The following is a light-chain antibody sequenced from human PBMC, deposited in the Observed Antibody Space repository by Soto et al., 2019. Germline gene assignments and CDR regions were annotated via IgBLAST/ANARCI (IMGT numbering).Light chain of an antibody. CDR2: EVN. CDR1: SSDVGGYKY. CDR3: SSYAGSNNFV. Sequence: QSALTQPPSASGSPGQSVTISCTGTSSDVGGYKYVSWYQQHPGKAPKLMIYEVNKRPSGVPDRFSGSKSDNTASLTVSGLQAEDEADYYCSSYAGSNNFVFGTGTKLTVL. V-gene: IGLV2-8*01. J-gene: IGLJ1*01.